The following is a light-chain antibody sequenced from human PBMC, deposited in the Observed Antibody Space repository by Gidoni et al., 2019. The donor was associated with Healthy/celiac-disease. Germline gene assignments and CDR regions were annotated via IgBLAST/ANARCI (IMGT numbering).Light chain of an antibody. J-gene: IGKJ2*01. Sequence: DIQMTQSPSSLSAPVGDRVTITCRASQSISSYLNWYQQKPGKAPKLLIYAASSFQSGVPSRFSGSGSGTDFTLTISSLQPEDFATYYCQQSYSTPPYTFGQGTKLEIK. CDR3: QQSYSTPPYT. CDR1: QSISSY. V-gene: IGKV1-39*01. CDR2: AAS.